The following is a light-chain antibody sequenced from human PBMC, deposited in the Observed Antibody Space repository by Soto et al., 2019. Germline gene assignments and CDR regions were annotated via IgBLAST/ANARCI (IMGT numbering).Light chain of an antibody. V-gene: IGLV2-8*01. CDR3: CSYAGSSTLV. J-gene: IGLJ2*01. Sequence: QSALTQPPSASGSPGQSVTISCTGTSNDVGRYDYVSWYQQHPGEVPKLIIYEVTERPSGVPDRFSGSKSGNTASLTVSGLQAEDEADYYCCSYAGSSTLVFGGGTKLTVL. CDR1: SNDVGRYDY. CDR2: EVT.